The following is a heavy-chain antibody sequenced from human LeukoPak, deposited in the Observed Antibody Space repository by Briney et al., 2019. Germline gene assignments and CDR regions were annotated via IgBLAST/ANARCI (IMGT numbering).Heavy chain of an antibody. J-gene: IGHJ4*02. CDR1: GYTFTNYA. CDR2: INAGNGNT. D-gene: IGHD6-19*01. V-gene: IGHV1-3*01. Sequence: ASVKVSCKASGYTFTNYAMHWVRQAPGQRLEWMGWINAGNGNTKYSQKFQGRVTITRDTSASTAYMELSSLRSEDTAVYYCARGERVQWLVFEDYWGQGTLVTVSS. CDR3: ARGERVQWLVFEDY.